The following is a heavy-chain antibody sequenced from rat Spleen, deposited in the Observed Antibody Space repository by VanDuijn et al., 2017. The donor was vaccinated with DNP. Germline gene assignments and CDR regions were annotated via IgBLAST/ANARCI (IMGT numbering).Heavy chain of an antibody. D-gene: IGHD1-2*01. CDR3: TGGGSSIYPFTY. J-gene: IGHJ3*01. CDR1: GFSLADFS. Sequence: QVQLKESGPGLVQPSQTLSLTCTVSGFSLADFSVHWIRQTPGKGLEWIAAMSSGGGTYYNSALKSRLSISRDTSKSQVFLKMNSLQTEDTAIYFCTGGGSSIYPFTYWGQGTLVTVSS. V-gene: IGHV2-19*01. CDR2: MSSGGGT.